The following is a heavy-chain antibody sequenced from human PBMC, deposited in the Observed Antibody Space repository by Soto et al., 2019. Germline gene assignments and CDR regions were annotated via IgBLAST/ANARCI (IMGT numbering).Heavy chain of an antibody. Sequence: PGGSLRLSCATSGFTFSDYYMTWIRQAPGKGLEWVSYISHYGTTIYYADSVKGRFTVSRDNAQNSLYLQMNSLRADDTAVYYCARGGMGKSYWTLDSWGQGTQVTVSS. D-gene: IGHD1-26*01. CDR2: ISHYGTTI. CDR3: ARGGMGKSYWTLDS. J-gene: IGHJ4*02. V-gene: IGHV3-11*01. CDR1: GFTFSDYY.